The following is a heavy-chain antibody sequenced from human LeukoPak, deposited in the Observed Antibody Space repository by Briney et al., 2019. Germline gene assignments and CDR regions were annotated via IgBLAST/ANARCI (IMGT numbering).Heavy chain of an antibody. D-gene: IGHD6-13*01. Sequence: ASVKVSCKASGYTFTSYYMHWVRQAPGQGLEWMGIINPSGGSTSYAQKFQGRVTMTRDTSTSTVYMELSSLRSEDTAVYYCARDYSGSWYLTGWFDPWGQGTLVTVSS. CDR1: GYTFTSYY. CDR3: ARDYSGSWYLTGWFDP. CDR2: INPSGGST. J-gene: IGHJ5*02. V-gene: IGHV1-46*01.